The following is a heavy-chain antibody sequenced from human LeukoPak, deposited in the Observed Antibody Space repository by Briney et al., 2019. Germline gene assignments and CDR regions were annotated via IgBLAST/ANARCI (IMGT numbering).Heavy chain of an antibody. CDR3: TYQLPQYGYFYMDV. V-gene: IGHV4-39*01. D-gene: IGHD2-2*01. Sequence: SETLSLTCTVSGGSVSSYEYYWGWIRQPPGKGLEWIGNTYYTGSAYYNPSLKSRVTISADTSKNQFSLKLTSVTATDTAVYYCTYQLPQYGYFYMDVWGKGTTVTVSS. J-gene: IGHJ6*03. CDR2: TYYTGSA. CDR1: GGSVSSYEYY.